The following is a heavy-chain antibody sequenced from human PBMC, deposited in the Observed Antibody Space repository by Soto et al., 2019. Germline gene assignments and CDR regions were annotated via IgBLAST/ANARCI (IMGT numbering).Heavy chain of an antibody. Sequence: ASVKVSCKASGYTFTGYYMHWVRQAPGQGLEWMGWINPNSGGTNYAQKFQGWVTMTRDTSISTAYMELSRLRSDDTAVYYCARDRNRSEWEQHYYYYGMDVWGQGTTVTVSS. CDR1: GYTFTGYY. V-gene: IGHV1-2*04. CDR3: ARDRNRSEWEQHYYYYGMDV. D-gene: IGHD1-26*01. CDR2: INPNSGGT. J-gene: IGHJ6*02.